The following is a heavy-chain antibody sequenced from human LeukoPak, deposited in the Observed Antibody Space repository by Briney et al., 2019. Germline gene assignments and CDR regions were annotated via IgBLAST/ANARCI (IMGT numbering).Heavy chain of an antibody. J-gene: IGHJ4*02. CDR2: ISPGGGGT. V-gene: IGHV3-23*01. CDR1: GFTFSSSV. D-gene: IGHD6-19*01. CDR3: ARDTPPTIAVAGTVDY. Sequence: QTGGSLRLSCAASGFTFSSSVMTWVRQAPGKGLEWVSVISPGGGGTYYADSVKGRFTISRDNSKNTLYLQMNSLRAEDTAVYYCARDTPPTIAVAGTVDYWGQGTLVTVSS.